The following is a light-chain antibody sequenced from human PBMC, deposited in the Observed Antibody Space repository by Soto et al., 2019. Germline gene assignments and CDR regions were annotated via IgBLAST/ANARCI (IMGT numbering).Light chain of an antibody. CDR1: TSNVGTNF. V-gene: IGLV1-47*01. CDR3: GAWDDRLTSVV. CDR2: MND. J-gene: IGLJ2*01. Sequence: QSVLIQPPSASGTPGQTVTISCSGSTSNVGTNFVVSYHQLPGTDPQLLIYMNDQSPSGVPDRFSGSKYGTSASLAISGLRYEDEADYHCGAWDDRLTSVVFGGGTKVTVL.